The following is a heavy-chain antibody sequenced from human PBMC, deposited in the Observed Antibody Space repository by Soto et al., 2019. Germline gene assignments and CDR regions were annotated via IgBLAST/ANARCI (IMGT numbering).Heavy chain of an antibody. CDR2: ISYDGSNK. Sequence: QVQLVESGGGVVQPGRSLRLSCAASGFTFSSYGMHWVRQAPGKGLEWVAVISYDGSNKYYADSVKGRFTISRDNSKNTLYLQMNSLSAEDTAVYYCAKHLAVAGTAGQNYYYYGMDVWGQGTTVTVSS. D-gene: IGHD6-19*01. J-gene: IGHJ6*02. V-gene: IGHV3-30*18. CDR3: AKHLAVAGTAGQNYYYYGMDV. CDR1: GFTFSSYG.